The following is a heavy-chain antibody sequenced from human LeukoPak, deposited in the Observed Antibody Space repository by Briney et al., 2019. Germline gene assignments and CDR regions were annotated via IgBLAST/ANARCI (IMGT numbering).Heavy chain of an antibody. V-gene: IGHV3-23*01. D-gene: IGHD3-22*01. J-gene: IGHJ4*02. CDR2: ISGSGGST. CDR1: GFTFSSYA. Sequence: GGSLGLSCAASGFTFSSYAMSWVRQAPGKGLEWVSAISGSGGSTYYADSVKGRFTISRDNSKNTLYLQMNSLRAEDTAVYYCAKDRSGHYYDSSGYGYWGQGTLVTVSS. CDR3: AKDRSGHYYDSSGYGY.